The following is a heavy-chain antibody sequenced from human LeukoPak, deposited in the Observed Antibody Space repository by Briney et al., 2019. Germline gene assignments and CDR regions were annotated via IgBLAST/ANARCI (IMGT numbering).Heavy chain of an antibody. CDR1: GGSISSCS. J-gene: IGHJ3*02. CDR3: ARDKGSRNDAFDI. Sequence: SETLSLTCSVSGGSISSCSWSWIRQPPGKGLEWIGYIYYSGSTNYNPSLKSRVTISVDTSKNQFSLKLSSVTAADTAVYYCARDKGSRNDAFDIWGQGTMVTVSS. V-gene: IGHV4-59*01. CDR2: IYYSGST. D-gene: IGHD3-10*01.